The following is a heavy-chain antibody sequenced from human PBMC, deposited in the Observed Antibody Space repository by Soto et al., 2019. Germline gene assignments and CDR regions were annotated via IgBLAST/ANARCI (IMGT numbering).Heavy chain of an antibody. V-gene: IGHV1-18*01. Sequence: QVHLVQSGAEVKKPGASVKVSCKGSGYGFTTYGITWVRQAPGQGLEWMAWISAHNGNTNYAQKVQGRVTVTRDTSTSTAHMELRSLRYDDTAAYYCARGRYGDYWGQGALVTVSS. J-gene: IGHJ4*02. CDR1: GYGFTTYG. D-gene: IGHD1-1*01. CDR2: ISAHNGNT. CDR3: ARGRYGDY.